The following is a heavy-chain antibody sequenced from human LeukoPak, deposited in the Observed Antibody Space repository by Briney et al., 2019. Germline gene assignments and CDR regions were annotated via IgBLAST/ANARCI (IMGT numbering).Heavy chain of an antibody. J-gene: IGHJ4*02. CDR2: INANSGGT. D-gene: IGHD3-9*01. CDR1: GYASTGYY. CDR3: ARALRYSDWLYDY. Sequence: ASVKVSFKASGYASTGYYMHWLRQAPRQGLEWMGWINANSGGTNYVQKFQGRVTMTRDTSISTAYMELSRLTSDDTAVYYCARALRYSDWLYDYWGQGTLVTVSS. V-gene: IGHV1-2*02.